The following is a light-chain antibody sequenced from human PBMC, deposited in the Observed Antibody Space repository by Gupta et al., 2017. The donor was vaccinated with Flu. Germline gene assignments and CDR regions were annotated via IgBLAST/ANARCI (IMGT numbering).Light chain of an antibody. V-gene: IGKV1-33*01. J-gene: IGKJ1*01. CDR2: DAS. CDR3: RQHHNLPWT. Sequence: DIQMTQYPSSLSASVGDRVTITCQASQDINNHLNWYQQQPGKAPNLLIYDASSLEARVPSRFSGGGSGTDFTSPVSSLLPSDVSTFYCRQHHNLPWTFGQGTKVEI. CDR1: QDINNH.